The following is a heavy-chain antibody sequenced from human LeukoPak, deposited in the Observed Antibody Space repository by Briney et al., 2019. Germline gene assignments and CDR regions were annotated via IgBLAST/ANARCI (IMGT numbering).Heavy chain of an antibody. CDR2: INHSGST. CDR1: GGSFSGYY. CDR3: ARGPSTYYYDSSGYYDY. D-gene: IGHD3-22*01. Sequence: SETLSLTCAVYGGSFSGYYWSWIRQPPGKGLEWIGEINHSGSTNYNPSLKSRVTISVDTSKNQFSLKLSSVTAADTAVYYCARGPSTYYYDSSGYYDYWGQGTLDTVSS. J-gene: IGHJ4*02. V-gene: IGHV4-34*01.